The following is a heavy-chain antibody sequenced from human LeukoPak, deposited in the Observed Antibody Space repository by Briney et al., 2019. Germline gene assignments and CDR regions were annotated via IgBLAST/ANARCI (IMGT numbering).Heavy chain of an antibody. CDR2: IYYSGNT. V-gene: IGHV4-59*01. CDR3: ARVGEGCFDH. CDR1: GGSISSYC. Sequence: SETLSPTCTVSGGSISSYCWSWIRQPPGKGPEWIGYIYYSGNTNYNPSLKTRVTISIDTSKNQFSLRLRSVTAADTAIYYCARVGEGCFDHWGQGTLATVSS. J-gene: IGHJ4*02.